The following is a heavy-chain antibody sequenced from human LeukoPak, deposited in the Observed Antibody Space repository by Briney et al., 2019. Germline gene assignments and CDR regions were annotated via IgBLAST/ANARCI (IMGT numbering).Heavy chain of an antibody. CDR1: GGSISSSNW. CDR2: IYHSGST. D-gene: IGHD5-24*01. Sequence: PSETLSLTCAVSGGSISSSNWWSWVRQPPGKGLEWIREIYHSGSTNYNPSLKSRVTISVDKSKNQFSLKLSSVTAADTAVYYCARDRSRDGYKGDRFDIWGQGTMVTVSS. V-gene: IGHV4-4*02. CDR3: ARDRSRDGYKGDRFDI. J-gene: IGHJ3*02.